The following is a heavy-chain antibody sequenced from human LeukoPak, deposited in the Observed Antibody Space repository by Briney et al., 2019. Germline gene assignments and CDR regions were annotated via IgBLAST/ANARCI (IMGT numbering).Heavy chain of an antibody. CDR2: INPNSGGT. J-gene: IGHJ4*02. CDR3: ARDEEQQLE. V-gene: IGHV1-2*02. CDR1: GYTFTSYG. Sequence: GASVKVSCKASGYTFTSYGISWVRQAPGQGLEWMGWINPNSGGTNYAQKFQGRVTMTRDTSISTAYMELSRLRSDDTAVYYCARDEEQQLEWGQGTLVTVSS. D-gene: IGHD6-13*01.